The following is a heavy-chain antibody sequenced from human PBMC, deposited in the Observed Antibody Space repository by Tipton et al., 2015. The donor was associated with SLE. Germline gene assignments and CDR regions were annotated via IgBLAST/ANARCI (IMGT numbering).Heavy chain of an antibody. D-gene: IGHD3-22*01. CDR3: ARGLSYYYDSSGYSNWFDP. CDR2: IYYSGST. Sequence: TLSLTCTVSGGSISSGGYYWSWIRQHPGKGLEWIGYIYYSGSTYYNPSLKSRVTISVDTSKSQFSLKLSSVTAADTAVYYCARGLSYYYDSSGYSNWFDPWGQGTLVTVSS. V-gene: IGHV4-31*03. CDR1: GGSISSGGYY. J-gene: IGHJ5*02.